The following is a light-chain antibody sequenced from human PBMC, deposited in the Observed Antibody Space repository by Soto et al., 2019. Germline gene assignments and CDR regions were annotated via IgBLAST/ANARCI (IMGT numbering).Light chain of an antibody. V-gene: IGKV4-1*01. Sequence: DIVMTQSPDSLAVSLGERATINCKSSQSVLYSSNNKNYLAWYQQKPGQPPKLFIYWASIRESGVPDRFSGSGSGTDFTLTISSLQAEDVAVYYCQQYYSTPRTFGQGTKVEIK. CDR1: QSVLYSSNNKNY. J-gene: IGKJ1*01. CDR3: QQYYSTPRT. CDR2: WAS.